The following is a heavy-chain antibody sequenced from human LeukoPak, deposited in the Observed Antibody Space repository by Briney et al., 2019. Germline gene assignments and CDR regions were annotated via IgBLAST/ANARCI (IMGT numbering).Heavy chain of an antibody. CDR2: IYYSGST. Sequence: SETLSLTCAVSGGSISSYYWSWIRQPPGKGLEWIGYIYYSGSTNYNPSLKSRVTISVDTSKNQFSLKLSSVTAADTAVYYCAGGYNWNFDYWGQGTLVTVSS. D-gene: IGHD1-1*01. V-gene: IGHV4-59*01. CDR3: AGGYNWNFDY. J-gene: IGHJ4*02. CDR1: GGSISSYY.